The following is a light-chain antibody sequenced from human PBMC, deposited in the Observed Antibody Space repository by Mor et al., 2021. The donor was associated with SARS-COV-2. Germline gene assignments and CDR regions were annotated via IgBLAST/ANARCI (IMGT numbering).Light chain of an antibody. V-gene: IGLV2-23*02. Sequence: SPGQSITISCTVTSSDIGTYNIVSWYQQHPGKVPKLMIYEVSKRPSGVSNRFSGSKFGNTASLTISGLQAEDEADYYCCSYAGSTTFIIFGGGTK. CDR1: SSDIGTYNI. CDR2: EVS. CDR3: CSYAGSTTFII. J-gene: IGLJ2*01.